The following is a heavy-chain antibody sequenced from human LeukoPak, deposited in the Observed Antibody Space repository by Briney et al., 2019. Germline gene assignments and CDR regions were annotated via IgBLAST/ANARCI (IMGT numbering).Heavy chain of an antibody. CDR3: AKASVPDILNWFDP. Sequence: GGSLRLSCAASGFTFSSYAMSWVRQAPGKGLEWVSAISGGSTYYADSVKGRFTISRDNSKNTLYLQMNSLRAEDTAVYYCAKASVPDILNWFDPWGQGTLVTVSS. CDR1: GFTFSSYA. D-gene: IGHD2-15*01. V-gene: IGHV3-23*01. J-gene: IGHJ5*02. CDR2: ISGGST.